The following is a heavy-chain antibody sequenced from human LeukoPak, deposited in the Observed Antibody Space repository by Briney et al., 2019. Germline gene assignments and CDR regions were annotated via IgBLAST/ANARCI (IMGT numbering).Heavy chain of an antibody. Sequence: GRSLRLSCAASGFTFSSYAMHWVRQAPGKGLEWVAVISYDGSNKYYADSVKGRFTISRDNSKNTPYLQMNSLRAEDTAVYYCARVYYDSSGYYYGADYWGQGTLVTVSS. CDR3: ARVYYDSSGYYYGADY. CDR2: ISYDGSNK. CDR1: GFTFSSYA. V-gene: IGHV3-30-3*01. D-gene: IGHD3-22*01. J-gene: IGHJ4*02.